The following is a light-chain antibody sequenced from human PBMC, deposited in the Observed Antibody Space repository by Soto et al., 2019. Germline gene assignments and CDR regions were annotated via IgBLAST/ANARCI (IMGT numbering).Light chain of an antibody. CDR3: QQYSNWPYT. Sequence: EIVMTQSPATLSVSPGERATLSCRASQSVGSNLAWYQQKPGQAPRLLIYGASTRATGIPARFSGSGSGTEFTLTISGLQSEDFAVYYCQQYSNWPYTFGQGTKLEIK. CDR2: GAS. V-gene: IGKV3-15*01. J-gene: IGKJ2*01. CDR1: QSVGSN.